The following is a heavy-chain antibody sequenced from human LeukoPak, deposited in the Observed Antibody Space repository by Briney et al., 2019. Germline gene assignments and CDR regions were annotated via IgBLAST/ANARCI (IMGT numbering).Heavy chain of an antibody. J-gene: IGHJ4*02. D-gene: IGHD3-3*01. Sequence: PGGSLRLSCAASGFTFSSYWMSWVRQAPGKGLEWVAVISYDGSNKYYADSVKGRFTISRDNSKNTLYLQMNSLRAEDTAVYYCAKGALYYDFWSGYQFDYWGQGTLVTVSS. V-gene: IGHV3-30*18. CDR3: AKGALYYDFWSGYQFDY. CDR2: ISYDGSNK. CDR1: GFTFSSYW.